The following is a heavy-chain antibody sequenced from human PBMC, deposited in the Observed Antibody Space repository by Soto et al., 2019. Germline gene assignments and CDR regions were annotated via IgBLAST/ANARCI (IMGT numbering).Heavy chain of an antibody. CDR1: ADTFSSHA. V-gene: IGHV1-69*06. CDR2: IIPLVGTT. Sequence: QVQLVQSGPEVKKSGSSVKVSCRASADTFSSHAINWVRQAPGQGFEWLGGIIPLVGTTNYAQKFQGRVTITADRARDTAFLDLSTLRSDDTAVYFWASRIAVSADDAFDHWGQGTMVTVTP. D-gene: IGHD6-13*01. CDR3: ASRIAVSADDAFDH. J-gene: IGHJ3*01.